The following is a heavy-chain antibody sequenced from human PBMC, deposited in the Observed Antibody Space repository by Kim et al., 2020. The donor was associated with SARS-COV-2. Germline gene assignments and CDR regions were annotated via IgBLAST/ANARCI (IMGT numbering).Heavy chain of an antibody. J-gene: IGHJ4*02. D-gene: IGHD4-17*01. CDR3: ARDGSYGDYSFDY. V-gene: IGHV3-7*03. CDR1: GFTFSSYW. Sequence: GGSLRLSCAASGFTFSSYWMSWVRQAPGKGLEWVANIKQDGSEKYYVDSVKGRFTISRDNAKNSLYLQMNSLRAEDTAVYYCARDGSYGDYSFDYWGQGTLVTVSS. CDR2: IKQDGSEK.